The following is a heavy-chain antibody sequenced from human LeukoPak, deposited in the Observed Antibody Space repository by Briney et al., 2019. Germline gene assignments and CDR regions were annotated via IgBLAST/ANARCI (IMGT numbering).Heavy chain of an antibody. Sequence: GGSLRLSCAASGFTFSSYWMSWVRQAPGKGLEWVSAISGSGGSTYYADSVKGRFTISRDNSKNTLYLQMNSLRAEDTAVYYCAKDEERTVTTFSAFDIWGQGTMVTVSS. V-gene: IGHV3-23*01. D-gene: IGHD4-17*01. CDR2: ISGSGGST. CDR1: GFTFSSYW. CDR3: AKDEERTVTTFSAFDI. J-gene: IGHJ3*02.